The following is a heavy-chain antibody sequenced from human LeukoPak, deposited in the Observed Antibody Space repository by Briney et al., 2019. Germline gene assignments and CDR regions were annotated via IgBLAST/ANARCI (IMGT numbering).Heavy chain of an antibody. CDR1: GVTFSNIW. D-gene: IGHD1-26*01. V-gene: IGHV3-15*01. Sequence: GGSLRLSCAASGVTFSNIWMSWVRQVSGKGLEWVGRIKSKIDGGTTYYAAPVEGRFTISRDDSKNTLYLQMNSLKTEDTAMYYCTIVVGYSGTFYPYWGRGTPVTVSS. CDR2: IKSKIDGGTT. J-gene: IGHJ4*02. CDR3: TIVVGYSGTFYPY.